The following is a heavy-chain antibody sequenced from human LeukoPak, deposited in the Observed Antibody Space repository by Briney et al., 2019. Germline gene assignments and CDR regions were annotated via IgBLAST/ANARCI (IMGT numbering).Heavy chain of an antibody. D-gene: IGHD3-10*01. CDR2: ISYDGSNK. V-gene: IGHV3-30*18. Sequence: LGGSLRLSCAASGFTFSSYGMHWVRQAPGKGLEWVAVISYDGSNKYYADSVKGRFTISRDNSKNTLYLQMNSLIAEDTAVYYCAKVWVIMVRGAIPDDYWGQGTLVTVSS. CDR3: AKVWVIMVRGAIPDDY. J-gene: IGHJ4*02. CDR1: GFTFSSYG.